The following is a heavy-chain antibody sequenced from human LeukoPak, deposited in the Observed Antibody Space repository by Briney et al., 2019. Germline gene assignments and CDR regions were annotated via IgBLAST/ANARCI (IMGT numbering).Heavy chain of an antibody. CDR2: IYHSGST. D-gene: IGHD3-22*01. CDR3: VRGYYDSSGYYYLTPDY. V-gene: IGHV4-38-2*02. J-gene: IGHJ4*02. CDR1: GYSISSGYY. Sequence: SETLSLTCTVSGYSISSGYYWGWIRQPPGKGLEWIGSIYHSGSTYYNPSLKSRVTISVDTSKNQFSLKLSSVTAADTAVYYCVRGYYDSSGYYYLTPDYWGQGTLVTVSS.